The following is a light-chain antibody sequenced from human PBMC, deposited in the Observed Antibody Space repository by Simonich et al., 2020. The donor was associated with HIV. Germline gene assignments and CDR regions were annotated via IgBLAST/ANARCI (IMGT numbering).Light chain of an antibody. CDR3: QQAKSFPLT. Sequence: EIVMTQSPDTLSVSPGERATLPCRSSQSVSINLAWYQQKPCQAPMLLIHGASTRSTGIPARFSGSGSGTEFTLTISSMQSEDFATYYCQQAKSFPLTFGGGTKVEIK. J-gene: IGKJ4*01. CDR1: QSVSIN. CDR2: GAS. V-gene: IGKV3-15*01.